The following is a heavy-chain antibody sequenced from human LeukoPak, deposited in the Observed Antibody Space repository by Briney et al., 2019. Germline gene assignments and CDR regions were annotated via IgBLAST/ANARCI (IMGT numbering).Heavy chain of an antibody. D-gene: IGHD1-26*01. J-gene: IGHJ4*02. CDR1: GGSISSGDYY. CDR2: IYYNGGT. V-gene: IGHV4-31*01. CDR3: VRSRNSEQYSFDY. Sequence: SQTLSLTCTVAGGSISSGDYYWTWIRQHPGKGLEWIGFIYYNGGTYYNPSLKSQVTISADTSKNQFSLKLTSVTGADTAMYYCVRSRNSEQYSFDYWGQGVLVTVSS.